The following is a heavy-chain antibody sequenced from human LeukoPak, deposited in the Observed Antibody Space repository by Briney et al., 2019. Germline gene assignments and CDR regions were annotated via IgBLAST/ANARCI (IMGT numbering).Heavy chain of an antibody. J-gene: IGHJ6*03. CDR3: ARVFEGTTSYYYYMDV. Sequence: PSETLSLTCTVSGGSISSSNYYWGWIRQPPGKGLEWIGSIYYSGSTNYNPSLKSRVTMSVDTSKNQFSLKLSSVTAADTAVYYCARVFEGTTSYYYYMDVWGKGTTVTVSS. CDR2: IYYSGST. CDR1: GGSISSSNYY. D-gene: IGHD1-7*01. V-gene: IGHV4-39*07.